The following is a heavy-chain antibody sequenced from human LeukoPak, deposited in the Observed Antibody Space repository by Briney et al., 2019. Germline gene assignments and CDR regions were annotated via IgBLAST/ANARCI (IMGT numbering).Heavy chain of an antibody. J-gene: IGHJ4*02. D-gene: IGHD3-10*01. CDR1: AESFSGYY. CDR2: MNHSGST. Sequence: SETLSLTCAVNAESFSGYYWTWIRQPPEKGLEWIGEMNHSGSTNPNPTLKSRVTISVDTSKNQLSLKLTSVTAADTAVYYCARGRGSYYADWGQGTLVTVSS. V-gene: IGHV4-34*01. CDR3: ARGRGSYYAD.